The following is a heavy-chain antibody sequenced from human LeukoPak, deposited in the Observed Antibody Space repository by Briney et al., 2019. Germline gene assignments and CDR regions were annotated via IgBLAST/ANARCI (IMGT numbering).Heavy chain of an antibody. V-gene: IGHV4-30-4*08. Sequence: SWVRQMPGKGLEWIGYIYYSGSTYYNPSLKSRVTISVDTSKNQFSLKLSSVTAADTAVYYCARDVVVPAANMYYYYGMDVWGQGTTVTVSS. D-gene: IGHD2-2*01. CDR3: ARDVVVPAANMYYYYGMDV. CDR2: IYYSGST. J-gene: IGHJ6*02.